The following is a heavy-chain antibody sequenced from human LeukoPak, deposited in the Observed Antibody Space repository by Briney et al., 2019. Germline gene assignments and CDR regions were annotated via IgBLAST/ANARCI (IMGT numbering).Heavy chain of an antibody. Sequence: GGSLRLSCAASGFTFSSYGMHWVRQAPGKGLEWVAVISYDGSNKYYADSVKGRFTISRDNSKNTLYLQMNGLRAEDTAVYYCAKSIPEWATAFDYWGQGTLVTVSS. CDR3: AKSIPEWATAFDY. V-gene: IGHV3-30*18. CDR2: ISYDGSNK. J-gene: IGHJ4*02. D-gene: IGHD5-12*01. CDR1: GFTFSSYG.